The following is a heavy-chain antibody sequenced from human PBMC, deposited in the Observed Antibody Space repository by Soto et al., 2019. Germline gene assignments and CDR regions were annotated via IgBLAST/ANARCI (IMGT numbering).Heavy chain of an antibody. CDR3: SFYGSGSYIEDY. V-gene: IGHV1-69*02. J-gene: IGHJ4*02. CDR2: IIPILGIA. Sequence: QVQLVQSGAEVKKPGSSVKVSCKASGGTFSSYTISWVRHAPGQGLEWMGRIIPILGIANYAQKFQGRVTITADKSTSTAYMELSSLRSEDTAVYYCSFYGSGSYIEDYWGQGTLVTVSS. CDR1: GGTFSSYT. D-gene: IGHD3-10*01.